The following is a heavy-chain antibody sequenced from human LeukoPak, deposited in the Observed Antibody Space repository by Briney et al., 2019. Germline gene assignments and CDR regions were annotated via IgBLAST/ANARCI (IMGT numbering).Heavy chain of an antibody. CDR2: MYSFGNT. V-gene: IGHV3-53*01. CDR1: EFTVSSTY. CDR3: ARGKPVTGTPDYYSYGMDV. J-gene: IGHJ6*02. D-gene: IGHD1-20*01. Sequence: GGSLRLSCALSEFTVSSTYMSWVRQAPGEGREWVSLMYSFGNTYYADSVKGRFTISRDNSKNTLYLQMNSLRAEDTALYYCARGKPVTGTPDYYSYGMDVWGQGTMVTVSS.